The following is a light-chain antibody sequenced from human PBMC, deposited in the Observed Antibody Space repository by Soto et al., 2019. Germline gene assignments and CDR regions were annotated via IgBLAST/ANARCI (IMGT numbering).Light chain of an antibody. V-gene: IGKV2-28*01. CDR2: LGS. J-gene: IGKJ1*01. Sequence: DIVMTQSPLSLPVTPGEPASISCRSSESLLHSNGYNYLDWYLQKPGQSPQLLIFLGSNRASGVXDXXSGRGSGPDFTLKISRVEAEDVGVYYCMQALQTPWTFGQGTKVDIK. CDR1: ESLLHSNGYNY. CDR3: MQALQTPWT.